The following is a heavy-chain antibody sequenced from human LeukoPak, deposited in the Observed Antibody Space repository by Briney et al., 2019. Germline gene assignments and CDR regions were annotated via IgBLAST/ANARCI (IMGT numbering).Heavy chain of an antibody. CDR1: SGSINSGAYY. Sequence: SQTLSLTCTVSSGSINSGAYYWCWIRQPAGKGLEWIGRIYTSGTTNYNPSLKSRLTISTDTSKNQFSLKLSSVTAADTAVYYCARDHPHYYYDTSGYYDYWGQGILVTVSS. CDR2: IYTSGTT. J-gene: IGHJ4*02. V-gene: IGHV4-61*02. D-gene: IGHD3-22*01. CDR3: ARDHPHYYYDTSGYYDY.